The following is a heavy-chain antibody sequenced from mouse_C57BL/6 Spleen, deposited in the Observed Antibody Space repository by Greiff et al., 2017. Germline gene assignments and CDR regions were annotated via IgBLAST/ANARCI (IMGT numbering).Heavy chain of an antibody. Sequence: EVQLQQSGPELVKPGASVKISCKASGYSFTGYYMNWVKQSPEKSLEWIGEINPSTGGTTYNQKFKAKATLTVDKSSSTAYRQLKSLTSEDSAVYYCARGGYYYGSRYFDVWGTGTTVTVSS. V-gene: IGHV1-42*01. D-gene: IGHD1-1*01. CDR3: ARGGYYYGSRYFDV. CDR2: INPSTGGT. J-gene: IGHJ1*03. CDR1: GYSFTGYY.